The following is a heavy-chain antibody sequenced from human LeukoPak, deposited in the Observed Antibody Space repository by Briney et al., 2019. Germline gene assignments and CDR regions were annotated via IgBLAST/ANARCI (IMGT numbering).Heavy chain of an antibody. CDR1: GFTFSGYS. CDR2: LGRSGDNR. J-gene: IGHJ3*01. V-gene: IGHV3-23*01. CDR3: VRAKWNYYDSSGYYFGAFDV. D-gene: IGHD3-22*01. Sequence: GGSLRLSCAASGFTFSGYSMSWVRQAPGKGLEWVSGLGRSGDNRYYADSVKGRFTISRDNSKNTVYLQMDSLRAEDTAVYYCVRAKWNYYDSSGYYFGAFDVWGQGTVVTVSS.